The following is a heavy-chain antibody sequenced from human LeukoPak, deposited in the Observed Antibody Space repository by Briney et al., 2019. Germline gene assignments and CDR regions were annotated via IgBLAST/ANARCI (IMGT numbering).Heavy chain of an antibody. CDR2: ISGSGDT. V-gene: IGHV3-23*01. CDR1: GFTFSSYA. CDR3: ARLLWWVDAFDI. J-gene: IGHJ3*02. D-gene: IGHD2-2*01. Sequence: GGSLRLSCAASGFTFSSYAMGWVRQAPGKGLEWVSAISGSGDTYYADSVKGRFTISRDNSKNTLYLQMNSLRAEDTAVYYCARLLWWVDAFDIWGQGTMVTVSS.